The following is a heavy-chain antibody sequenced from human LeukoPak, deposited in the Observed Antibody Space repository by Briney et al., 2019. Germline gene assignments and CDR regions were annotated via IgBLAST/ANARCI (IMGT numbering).Heavy chain of an antibody. J-gene: IGHJ3*02. D-gene: IGHD6-19*01. CDR3: ARGYTSPWDRAFDI. V-gene: IGHV3-23*01. Sequence: PGGSLRLSCAASGFTFSSYGMHWVRQAPGKGLEWVSAISGSGGSTYYADSVKGRFTISRDNAKNSLYLQMNSLRAEDTAVYYCARGYTSPWDRAFDIWGQGTMVTVSS. CDR1: GFTFSSYG. CDR2: ISGSGGST.